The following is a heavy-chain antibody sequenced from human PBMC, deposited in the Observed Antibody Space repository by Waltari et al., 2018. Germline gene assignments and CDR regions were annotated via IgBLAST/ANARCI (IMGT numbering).Heavy chain of an antibody. CDR1: GFTFSSYA. J-gene: IGHJ4*02. CDR3: AKDPWSYYYDSSGQGGDY. Sequence: EVQLLESGGGLVQPGGSLRLSCAASGFTFSSYAMSWVRQAPGKGLEWVSAISGSVGSTYYADSVKGRFTISRDNSKNTLYLQMNSLRAEDTAVYYCAKDPWSYYYDSSGQGGDYWGQGTLVTVSS. V-gene: IGHV3-23*01. CDR2: ISGSVGST. D-gene: IGHD3-22*01.